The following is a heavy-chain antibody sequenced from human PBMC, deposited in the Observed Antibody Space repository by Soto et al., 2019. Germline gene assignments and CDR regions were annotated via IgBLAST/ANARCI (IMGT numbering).Heavy chain of an antibody. D-gene: IGHD3-3*01. Sequence: VASVKVSCKASGYTFTSYYMHWVRQAPGQGLEWMGIINPSGGSTSYAQKFQGRVTMTRDTSTSTVYMELSSLRSEDTAVYYCARDTIFGVVIRYYYYGMDVWGQGTTVTVSS. V-gene: IGHV1-46*01. CDR2: INPSGGST. J-gene: IGHJ6*02. CDR3: ARDTIFGVVIRYYYYGMDV. CDR1: GYTFTSYY.